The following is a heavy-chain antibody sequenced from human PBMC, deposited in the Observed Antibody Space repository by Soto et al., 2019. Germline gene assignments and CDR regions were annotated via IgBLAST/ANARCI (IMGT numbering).Heavy chain of an antibody. Sequence: GGSLRLSCAASGFTFSSYGMHWVRQAPGKGLEWVAVIWYDGSNKYYADSVKGRFTISRDNSKNTLYLQMNSLRAEDTAVYYCARSVLYSSGWYYFDYWGQGTLVTVSS. J-gene: IGHJ4*02. V-gene: IGHV3-33*01. D-gene: IGHD6-19*01. CDR3: ARSVLYSSGWYYFDY. CDR1: GFTFSSYG. CDR2: IWYDGSNK.